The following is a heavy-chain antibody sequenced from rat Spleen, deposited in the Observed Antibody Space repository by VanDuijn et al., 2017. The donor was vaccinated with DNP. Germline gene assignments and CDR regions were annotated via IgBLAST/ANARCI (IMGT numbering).Heavy chain of an antibody. CDR3: ATPAHYGYKGDY. CDR1: GFTFSNYD. D-gene: IGHD1-6*01. V-gene: IGHV5-25*01. CDR2: ISAGSVST. Sequence: EVQLVESGGGLVQPGRSLKLSCAASGFTFSNYDMAWVRQAPTKGLEWVTSISAGSVSTYYRDSVKGRFTVSSDDAKSTLYLQMDGLRSEDTATYYCATPAHYGYKGDYWGQGVTVTVSS. J-gene: IGHJ2*01.